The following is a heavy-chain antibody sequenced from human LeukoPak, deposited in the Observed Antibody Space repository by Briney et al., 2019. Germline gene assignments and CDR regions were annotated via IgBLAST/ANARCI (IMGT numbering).Heavy chain of an antibody. V-gene: IGHV3-23*01. J-gene: IGHJ4*02. D-gene: IGHD3-22*01. Sequence: GGSLRLSCAASGFAFSSYGMSWVRQAPGKGLEWVSGISGNSGTTYYADSVKGRFTISRDNAKNSLYLQMNSLRAEDTAVYYCARGPYYYDSSGYYGRGGFDYWGQGTLVTVSS. CDR1: GFAFSSYG. CDR3: ARGPYYYDSSGYYGRGGFDY. CDR2: ISGNSGTT.